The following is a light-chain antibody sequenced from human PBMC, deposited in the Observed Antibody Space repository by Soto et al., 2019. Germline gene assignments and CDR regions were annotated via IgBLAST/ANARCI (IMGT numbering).Light chain of an antibody. CDR1: QGTRNF. CDR2: AAS. V-gene: IGKV1-9*01. CDR3: QQLSSYPLT. Sequence: DIQLTQSPSFLSASVGDRVTITCRASQGTRNFLAWCQQKPGKAPKLLIYAASTLQSGVPSRFSGSGSGTEFTLTISSLQPEDFATYYCQQLSSYPLTFGGGTKVDIK. J-gene: IGKJ4*01.